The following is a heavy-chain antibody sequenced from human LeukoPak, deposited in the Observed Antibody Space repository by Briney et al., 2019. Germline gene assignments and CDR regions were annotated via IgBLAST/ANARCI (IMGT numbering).Heavy chain of an antibody. CDR1: GFTFSSYG. CDR2: IRYDGSNK. Sequence: GGSLRLSCAASGFTFSSYGMHWVRQAPGKGLEWVAFIRYDGSNKYYADSVKGRFTISRDNSKNTLYLQMNSLRAEDTAVYYCAGSVVRGVINALGAFDIWGQGTMVTVSS. D-gene: IGHD3-10*01. CDR3: AGSVVRGVINALGAFDI. V-gene: IGHV3-30*02. J-gene: IGHJ3*02.